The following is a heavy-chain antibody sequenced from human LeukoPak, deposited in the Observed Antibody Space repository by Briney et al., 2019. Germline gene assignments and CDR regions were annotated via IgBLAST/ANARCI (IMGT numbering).Heavy chain of an antibody. Sequence: GRSLRLSCAASGFTFSSYGMHWVRQAPGKGLEWVAIISYDGSNKYYADSVKGRFTISRDNSKNTLYLQMNSLRAEDTAVYYCAKDGAYLGSLYYFDYWGQGTLVTVSS. J-gene: IGHJ4*02. CDR1: GFTFSSYG. V-gene: IGHV3-30*18. D-gene: IGHD7-27*01. CDR3: AKDGAYLGSLYYFDY. CDR2: ISYDGSNK.